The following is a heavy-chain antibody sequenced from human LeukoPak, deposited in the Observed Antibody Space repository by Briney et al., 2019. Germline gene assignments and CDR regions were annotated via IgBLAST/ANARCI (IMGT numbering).Heavy chain of an antibody. CDR1: GFTSDDYG. CDR2: INWTGGST. Sequence: GGSLRLSCAASGFTSDDYGMTWVRQAPGKGLEWVSGINWTGGSTAYADSVKGRFTISRDSAKNSLYLQMNSLRAEDTALYYCARLRVVWDLDDAFDIWGQGTMVIVSS. CDR3: ARLRVVWDLDDAFDI. D-gene: IGHD1-26*01. J-gene: IGHJ3*02. V-gene: IGHV3-20*04.